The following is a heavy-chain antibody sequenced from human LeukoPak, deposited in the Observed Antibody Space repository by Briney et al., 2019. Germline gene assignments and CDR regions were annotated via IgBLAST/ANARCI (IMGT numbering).Heavy chain of an antibody. V-gene: IGHV3-23*01. CDR2: IRGTGGTT. J-gene: IGHJ3*02. CDR3: AKVPAYRPNGAFDI. Sequence: GGSLRLSCAASGFTFSTYAMSWVRQAPGKGLEWVSSIRGTGGTTYYAESVKGRFTISRDNSKNTLYLQMNSLRAEDTAVYYCAKVPAYRPNGAFDIWGQGTMVTVSS. CDR1: GFTFSTYA. D-gene: IGHD2-2*01.